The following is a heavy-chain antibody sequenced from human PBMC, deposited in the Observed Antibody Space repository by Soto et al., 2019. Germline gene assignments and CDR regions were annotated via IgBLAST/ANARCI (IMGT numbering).Heavy chain of an antibody. CDR2: ISGSADST. CDR1: GFSFSSFA. Sequence: EVQLLESGGGFIHPGGSMRLSCAASGFSFSSFAMNWVRQAPGKGLEWVSIISGSADSTFYADSVKGRFTISRDISKSTLYLQINSLRAEDTAVYYCAKTRGAMIYAISVYGMDVWGQWTTVTVSS. V-gene: IGHV3-23*01. CDR3: AKTRGAMIYAISVYGMDV. D-gene: IGHD2-8*01. J-gene: IGHJ6*02.